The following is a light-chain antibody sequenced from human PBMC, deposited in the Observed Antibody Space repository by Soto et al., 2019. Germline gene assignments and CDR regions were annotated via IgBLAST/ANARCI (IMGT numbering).Light chain of an antibody. CDR1: QSVSSY. CDR3: QQYNNWPLT. V-gene: IGKV3-11*01. J-gene: IGKJ4*01. Sequence: EVVLTQSPATLSLSPGERATLSFRASQSVSSYLLWYQQKPGQTPRLLIYDASNRATGIPARFSGSGSETDFTLTISSLEPEDFVVYCCQQYNNWPLTFGGGTKVDIK. CDR2: DAS.